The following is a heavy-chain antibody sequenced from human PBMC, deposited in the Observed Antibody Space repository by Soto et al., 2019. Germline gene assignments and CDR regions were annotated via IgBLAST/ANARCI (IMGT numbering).Heavy chain of an antibody. CDR2: ITPFNGNT. Sequence: SVKVSCKASGYTFTYRYLHWVRQAPGQALEWMGWITPFNGNTNYAQKFQDRVTITRDRSMSTAYMELSSLRSEDTAMYYCASHSNITDLWFDPWGQGTLVTVSS. D-gene: IGHD3-3*01. J-gene: IGHJ5*02. CDR3: ASHSNITDLWFDP. V-gene: IGHV1-45*02. CDR1: GYTFTYRY.